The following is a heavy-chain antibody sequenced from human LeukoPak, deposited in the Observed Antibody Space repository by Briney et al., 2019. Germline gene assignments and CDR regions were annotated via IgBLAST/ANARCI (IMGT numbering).Heavy chain of an antibody. J-gene: IGHJ6*03. V-gene: IGHV3-9*01. Sequence: GGSLRLSCAASGFTLDDYAMHWVRHAPGKGLEWVSGISWNSGSIGYADSVKGRFTISRDNAKNSLYLQMNSLRAEDTALYYCAKDPRPVISRFSYMDVWGKGTTVTISS. CDR1: GFTLDDYA. CDR3: AKDPRPVISRFSYMDV. CDR2: ISWNSGSI. D-gene: IGHD3-22*01.